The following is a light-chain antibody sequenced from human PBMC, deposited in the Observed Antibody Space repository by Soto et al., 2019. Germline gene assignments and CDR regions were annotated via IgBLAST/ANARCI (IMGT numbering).Light chain of an antibody. CDR1: SSNIGSKD. Sequence: QSVLTQPPSASGTPGQRVTISCSGSSSNIGSKDVNWYQQLPETAPKVLMYSNNQRPSGVPDRFSGSKSGTSASLAISGLQSEDEVDYYCAAWDDSLNGYVFGTGTKVTVL. CDR3: AAWDDSLNGYV. J-gene: IGLJ1*01. CDR2: SNN. V-gene: IGLV1-44*01.